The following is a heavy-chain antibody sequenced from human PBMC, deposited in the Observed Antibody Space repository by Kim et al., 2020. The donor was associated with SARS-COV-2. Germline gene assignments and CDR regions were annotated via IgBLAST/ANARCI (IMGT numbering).Heavy chain of an antibody. V-gene: IGHV3-7*01. CDR3: ARDLGDGYRN. Sequence: EKSYVDSVKGRFTFSRDNAKNSLYLQMNSLRAEDTAVYYCARDLGDGYRNWGQGTLVTVSS. J-gene: IGHJ4*02. D-gene: IGHD5-12*01. CDR2: EK.